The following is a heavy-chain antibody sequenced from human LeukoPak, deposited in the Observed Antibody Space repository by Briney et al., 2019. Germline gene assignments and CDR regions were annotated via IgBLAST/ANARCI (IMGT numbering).Heavy chain of an antibody. D-gene: IGHD3-10*01. V-gene: IGHV5-51*01. Sequence: GESLKISCKSSGYGFTSYWIGWVRQMPGKGLEWMGIIYPGDSDTRYSPSFQGQVTISADKSISTAYLQWSSLKASDTAMYYCARRRYYGSGSYAPFDYWGQGTLVTVSS. CDR2: IYPGDSDT. CDR1: GYGFTSYW. J-gene: IGHJ4*02. CDR3: ARRRYYGSGSYAPFDY.